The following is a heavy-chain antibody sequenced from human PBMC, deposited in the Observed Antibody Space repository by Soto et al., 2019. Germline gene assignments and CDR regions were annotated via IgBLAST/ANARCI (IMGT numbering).Heavy chain of an antibody. J-gene: IGHJ4*02. CDR1: GYTFTSYG. V-gene: IGHV1-18*01. CDR2: ISAYNGNT. Sequence: ASVKVSCKASGYTFTSYGISWVRQAPGQGLEWMGWISAYNGNTNYAQKLQGRVTMTTDTSTSTAYMELRSLRSDDTAVYYCARDSRSWELYPFDYWGQGTLVTVSS. CDR3: ARDSRSWELYPFDY. D-gene: IGHD1-26*01.